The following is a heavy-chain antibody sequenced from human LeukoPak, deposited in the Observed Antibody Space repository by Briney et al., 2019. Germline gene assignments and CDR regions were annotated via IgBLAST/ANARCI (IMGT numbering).Heavy chain of an antibody. J-gene: IGHJ4*02. CDR3: ARGIPLTFDY. V-gene: IGHV4-34*01. Sequence: PSETLSLTCAVYGGSFSGYYWSWIRQPPGKGLEWIGEINHSGSTNYNPSLKSRVTISVDTSKNQFSLKLSSVTAADTAVYYCARGIPLTFDYWGQGTLVTVSS. CDR1: GGSFSGYY. CDR2: INHSGST.